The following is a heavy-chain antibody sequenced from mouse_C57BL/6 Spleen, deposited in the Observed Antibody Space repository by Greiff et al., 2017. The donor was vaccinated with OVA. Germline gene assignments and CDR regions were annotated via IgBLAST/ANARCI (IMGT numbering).Heavy chain of an antibody. J-gene: IGHJ1*03. CDR3: ARYRSHYYGSSPEYFDV. D-gene: IGHD1-1*01. Sequence: VQLQQSGPGLAKPSQTLSLTCSVTGYSITSDYWNWIRKFPGNKLEYMGYISYSGSTYYNPSLKSRISITRDTSKNQYYLQLNSVTTEDTATYYCARYRSHYYGSSPEYFDVWGTGTTVTVSS. V-gene: IGHV3-8*01. CDR2: ISYSGST. CDR1: GYSITSDY.